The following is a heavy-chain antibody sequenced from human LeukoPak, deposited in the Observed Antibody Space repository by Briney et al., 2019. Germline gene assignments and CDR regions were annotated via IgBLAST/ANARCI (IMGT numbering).Heavy chain of an antibody. CDR2: ISSSSYI. J-gene: IGHJ6*02. Sequence: GGSLRLSCAASGFTFSSYSMNWVRQAPGKGLEWVSSISSSSYIYYADSVKGRFTISRDNAKNSLYLQMNSLRAEDTAVYYCARAWGEYSGYDYGYCYYGMDVWGQGTTVTVSS. D-gene: IGHD5-12*01. V-gene: IGHV3-21*01. CDR1: GFTFSSYS. CDR3: ARAWGEYSGYDYGYCYYGMDV.